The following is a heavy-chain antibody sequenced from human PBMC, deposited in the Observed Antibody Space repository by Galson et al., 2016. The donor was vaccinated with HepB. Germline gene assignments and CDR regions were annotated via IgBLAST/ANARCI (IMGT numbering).Heavy chain of an antibody. D-gene: IGHD2-15*01. V-gene: IGHV1-8*01. CDR3: ARSHAMGRRLLISGYYYSMDV. CDR1: GYTFTSYD. J-gene: IGHJ6*02. CDR2: LNPNSGNT. Sequence: SVKVSCKASGYTFTSYDINWVRQATGQGLEWMGWLNPNSGNTGYAQNFQGRVTMTRNTSISTADMELSSLRSEDTAVYYCARSHAMGRRLLISGYYYSMDVWGQGTTVTVSS.